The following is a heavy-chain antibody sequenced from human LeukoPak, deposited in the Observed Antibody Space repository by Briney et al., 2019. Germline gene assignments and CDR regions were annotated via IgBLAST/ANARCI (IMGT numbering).Heavy chain of an antibody. V-gene: IGHV1-69*05. Sequence: SVKVSCKASGGTFSSYAISWVRQAPGQGLEWMGGIIPIFGTANYAQKFQGRVTITTDESTSTAYMELSSLRSEDTAVYYCLAGSSAQYYFDYWGQGTLVTVSS. CDR2: IIPIFGTA. CDR1: GGTFSSYA. D-gene: IGHD6-6*01. J-gene: IGHJ4*02. CDR3: LAGSSAQYYFDY.